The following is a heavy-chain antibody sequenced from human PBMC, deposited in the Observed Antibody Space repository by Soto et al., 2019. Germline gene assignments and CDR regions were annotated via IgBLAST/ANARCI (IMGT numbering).Heavy chain of an antibody. V-gene: IGHV1-69*01. D-gene: IGHD2-21*01. Sequence: QVQLVQSGAEVKKPGSSVKVSCKASGDTFSSYAISWVRQAPGQGLAWMGAIIPIFATANYAQKFPGRVTIPANECTSTGYTELSSRRSGDKSVYYCARAIGYCGGECYGSYFCIWCDGRMVTVAS. J-gene: IGHJ3*02. CDR3: ARAIGYCGGECYGSYFCI. CDR2: IIPIFATA. CDR1: GDTFSSYA.